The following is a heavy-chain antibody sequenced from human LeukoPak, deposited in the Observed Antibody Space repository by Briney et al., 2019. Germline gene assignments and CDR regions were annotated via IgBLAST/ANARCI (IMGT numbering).Heavy chain of an antibody. V-gene: IGHV3-23*01. CDR3: ARCTASCYANAFDV. D-gene: IGHD2-2*01. J-gene: IGHJ3*01. CDR1: GFTFNNNA. Sequence: GGSLRLSCATSGFTFNNNAMSWVRQAPGKGLEWVSAINGGGDATEYADSVKGRFTISRDNSKNTLYLQMNCLRPDDTAVYYCARCTASCYANAFDVRGQGTLLTVSS. CDR2: INGGGDAT.